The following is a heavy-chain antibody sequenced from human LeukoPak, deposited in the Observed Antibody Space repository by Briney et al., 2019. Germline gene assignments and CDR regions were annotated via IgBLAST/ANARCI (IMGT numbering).Heavy chain of an antibody. CDR3: ARGYYDILTGTNYYCYFMDV. J-gene: IGHJ6*03. Sequence: SETLSLTCTVSGGSISSGTYYWTWIRQPAGKGLEWIGRIYTSGSTNYNPSLKSRVTISVDTSKNQFSLKLSSVTAAGAAVYYCARGYYDILTGTNYYCYFMDVWGKGTTVTVSS. CDR2: IYTSGST. CDR1: GGSISSGTYY. V-gene: IGHV4-61*02. D-gene: IGHD3-9*01.